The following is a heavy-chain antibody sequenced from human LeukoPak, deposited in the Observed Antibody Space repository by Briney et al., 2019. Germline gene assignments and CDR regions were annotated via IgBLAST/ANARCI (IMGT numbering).Heavy chain of an antibody. J-gene: IGHJ5*02. CDR1: GYTFTIYW. V-gene: IGHV5-51*01. CDR2: IYPGDSDT. Sequence: GESLKISCKGSGYTFTIYWIAWVRQMPGKGLEWMGIIYPGDSDTRYSPSFQGQVTISADKSISTAYLQWSSLKASDTAMYYCARHSEYGDYGTFDPWGQGTLVTVSS. CDR3: ARHSEYGDYGTFDP. D-gene: IGHD4-17*01.